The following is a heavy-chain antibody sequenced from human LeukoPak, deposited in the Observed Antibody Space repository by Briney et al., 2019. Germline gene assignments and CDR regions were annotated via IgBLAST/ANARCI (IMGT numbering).Heavy chain of an antibody. Sequence: PGGSLRLSCVVSGFTFSNYGMHWVRQAPGKGLEWVAFIQFDGNDKFYADSVQGRFTISRDNSKNTLYLQMNSLGTDDTAIYYCAKTDSGGSYFRFDYWGQGTLVTVSS. CDR2: IQFDGNDK. D-gene: IGHD3-22*01. V-gene: IGHV3-30*02. CDR3: AKTDSGGSYFRFDY. J-gene: IGHJ4*02. CDR1: GFTFSNYG.